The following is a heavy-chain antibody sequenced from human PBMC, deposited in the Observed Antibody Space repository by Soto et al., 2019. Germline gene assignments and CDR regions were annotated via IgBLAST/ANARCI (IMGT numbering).Heavy chain of an antibody. CDR2: INPIVSMS. CDR3: AASYGSGYRAFDY. J-gene: IGHJ4*02. V-gene: IGHV1-69*02. D-gene: IGHD3-10*01. CDR1: GDTFSFYT. Sequence: QVQLVQSGTEVKKPGSSVKVSCKASGDTFSFYTINWVRQAPGLGLEWVGRINPIVSMSNYAQKFQGRVSMTAEKSTSTAYMELRSLRSYDTAMYVCAASYGSGYRAFDYWGQGALVIVSS.